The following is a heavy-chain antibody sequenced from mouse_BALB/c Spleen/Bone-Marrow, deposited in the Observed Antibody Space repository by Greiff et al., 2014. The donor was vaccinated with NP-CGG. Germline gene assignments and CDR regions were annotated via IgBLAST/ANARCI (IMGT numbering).Heavy chain of an antibody. J-gene: IGHJ3*01. CDR1: GYTFTSYT. CDR2: INPSSGYT. CDR3: ARAAYYRYDEGAWFAY. D-gene: IGHD2-14*01. V-gene: IGHV1-4*01. Sequence: VQLQQSGAELAGPGASVKMSCEASGYTFTSYTMHWVKQRPGQGLEWIGYINPSSGYTNYNQKFKDKATLTADKSSSTAYMQLSSLTSEDSAVYYCARAAYYRYDEGAWFAYWGQGTLVTVSA.